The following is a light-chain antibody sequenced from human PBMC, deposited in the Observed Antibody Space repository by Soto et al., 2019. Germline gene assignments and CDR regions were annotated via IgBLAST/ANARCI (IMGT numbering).Light chain of an antibody. CDR1: SSDVGGYNY. CDR2: EVS. CDR3: SSYTSSRTWV. Sequence: QSALTQPASVSGSPGQSITISCTGTSSDVGGYNYVSWYQQHPGKAPKLMIYEVSNRPSGVSNRFSGSKSGNTASLNISGLQAEDEADYYCSSYTSSRTWVFGGGTTLTVL. J-gene: IGLJ3*02. V-gene: IGLV2-14*01.